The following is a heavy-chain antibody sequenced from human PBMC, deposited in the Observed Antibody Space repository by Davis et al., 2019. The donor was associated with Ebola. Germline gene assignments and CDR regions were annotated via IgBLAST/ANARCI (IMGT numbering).Heavy chain of an antibody. V-gene: IGHV1-46*01. D-gene: IGHD3-3*01. CDR3: AREGRDFWSDLHVPRHLPYYYYGMDV. CDR2: INPSGGST. CDR1: GYTFTSYY. J-gene: IGHJ6*02. Sequence: SVTVSCKASGYTFTSYYMHWVRQAPGQGLEWMGIINPSGGSTSYAQKFQGRVTMTRDTSTSTVYMELRSLRSDDTAVYYCAREGRDFWSDLHVPRHLPYYYYGMDVWGQGTTVTVSS.